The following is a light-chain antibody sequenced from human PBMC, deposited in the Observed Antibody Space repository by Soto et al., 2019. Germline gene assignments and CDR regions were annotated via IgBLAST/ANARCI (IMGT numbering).Light chain of an antibody. CDR1: QSVTNNF. CDR3: QQYGRSPLLYT. CDR2: GAS. Sequence: EIVLTQSPATLSLSPGERATLSCRASQSVTNNFLAWYQQKPGQAPRLLIYGASTRAAGVPDRFSGSGSGTDFTLTITRLEPEDFAVYYCQQYGRSPLLYTFGQGTKLGVK. J-gene: IGKJ2*01. V-gene: IGKV3-20*01.